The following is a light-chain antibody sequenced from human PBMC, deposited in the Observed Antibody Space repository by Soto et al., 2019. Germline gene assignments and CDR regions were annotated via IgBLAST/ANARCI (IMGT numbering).Light chain of an antibody. CDR1: ESISSHY. CDR3: QNFYGSPFT. Sequence: EVVLMQSPDTLSLSPGERATLSCRASESISSHYIAWYQHKPGQAPRLLIFGASTRATGIPDRFSGSWSGTDFTLTISRLEPEDFAMYYCQNFYGSPFTFGPGTKVDIK. CDR2: GAS. V-gene: IGKV3-20*01. J-gene: IGKJ3*01.